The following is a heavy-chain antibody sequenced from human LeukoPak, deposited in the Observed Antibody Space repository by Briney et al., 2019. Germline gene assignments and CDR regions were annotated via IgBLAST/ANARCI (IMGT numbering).Heavy chain of an antibody. CDR1: GFTFSSYG. D-gene: IGHD3-10*01. CDR2: IRYDGSNK. CDR3: AKDGGMVRGVIRTDYYYYYMDV. J-gene: IGHJ6*03. Sequence: GGSLRLSCAASGFTFSSYGMHWVRQAPGKGLEWVAFIRYDGSNKYHADSVKGRFTISRDNSKNTLYLQMNSLRAEDTAVYYCAKDGGMVRGVIRTDYYYYYMDVWGKGTRVTISS. V-gene: IGHV3-30*02.